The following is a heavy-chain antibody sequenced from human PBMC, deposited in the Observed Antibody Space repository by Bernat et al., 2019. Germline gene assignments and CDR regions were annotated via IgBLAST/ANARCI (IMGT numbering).Heavy chain of an antibody. D-gene: IGHD2-2*01. V-gene: IGHV3-23*01. J-gene: IGHJ3*01. CDR2: IGASGDNT. Sequence: EVQLLESGGGLVRPGGSLRLSCAASGFTFSSYPMSWVRQAPGKGLGWVSAIGASGDNTYYADSVKGRFTISRGNSKDTLYLQMNSLRAEDTAVYFCAKDLGVVFVATDAYDVWGPGTMVTVSS. CDR3: AKDLGVVFVATDAYDV. CDR1: GFTFSSYP.